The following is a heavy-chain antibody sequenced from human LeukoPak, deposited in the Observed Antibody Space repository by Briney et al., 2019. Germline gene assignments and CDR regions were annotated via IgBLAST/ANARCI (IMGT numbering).Heavy chain of an antibody. CDR2: IYYSGST. CDR1: GGSISSYY. CDR3: ATLSRNYYGYYFDY. J-gene: IGHJ4*02. V-gene: IGHV4-59*06. Sequence: SETLSLTCTVSGGSISSYYWSWIRQPPGKGLEWIGYIYYSGSTYYNPSLKSRVTISVDTSKNQFSLKLSSVTAADTAVYYCATLSRNYYGYYFDYWGQGTLVTVSS. D-gene: IGHD4-11*01.